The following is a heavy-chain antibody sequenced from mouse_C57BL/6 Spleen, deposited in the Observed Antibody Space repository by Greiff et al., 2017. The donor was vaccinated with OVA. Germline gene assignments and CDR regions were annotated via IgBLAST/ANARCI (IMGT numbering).Heavy chain of an antibody. CDR2: IDPNSGGT. CDR1: GYTFTSYW. J-gene: IGHJ1*03. CDR3: ARSGYYGSTYFDV. D-gene: IGHD1-1*01. Sequence: QVQLQQPGAELVKPGASVKLSCKASGYTFTSYWMHWVKQRPGRGLEWIGRIDPNSGGTKYNEKFKSKATLTVDKPSSPAYMQLSSLTSEDSAVYYCARSGYYGSTYFDVWGTGTTGTVSS. V-gene: IGHV1-72*01.